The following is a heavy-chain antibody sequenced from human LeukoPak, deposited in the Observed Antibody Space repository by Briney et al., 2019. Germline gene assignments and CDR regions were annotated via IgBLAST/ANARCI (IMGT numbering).Heavy chain of an antibody. D-gene: IGHD1-1*01. CDR1: GGSLSISNW. V-gene: IGHV4-4*01. J-gene: IGHJ4*02. CDR3: ARDGSTTGTTTDY. Sequence: PSGTLSLTCAVPGGSLSISNWWSWVRQPPGKGREWIGEINHSGSTNYNPSLKSRVTISVDKSKNQFSLKLSSVSAADTAVYCCARDGSTTGTTTDYWGQGTLVTVSS. CDR2: INHSGST.